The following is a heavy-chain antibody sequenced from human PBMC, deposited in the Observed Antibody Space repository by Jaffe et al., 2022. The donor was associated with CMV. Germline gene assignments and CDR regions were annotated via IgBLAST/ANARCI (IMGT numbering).Heavy chain of an antibody. CDR1: GFSISNYA. J-gene: IGHJ5*02. D-gene: IGHD3-22*01. Sequence: EVQLVESGGGWVQPGGPLRLSCAASGFSISNYAMSWVRQAPGKGLEWVSVISGSDDHTYYADSVKGRFTISRDNSKNTLYLQMNNLRVEDTAVYYCANPYRDGVYYYDGGYDRSGGSWGQGALVTVSS. CDR2: ISGSDDHT. V-gene: IGHV3-23*04. CDR3: ANPYRDGVYYYDGGYDRSGGS.